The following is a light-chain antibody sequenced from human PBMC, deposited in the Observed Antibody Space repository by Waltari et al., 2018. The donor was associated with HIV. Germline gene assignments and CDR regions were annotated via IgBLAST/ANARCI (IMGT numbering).Light chain of an antibody. CDR3: QHPIKT. CDR1: QNISTW. CDR2: RAS. Sequence: DIQMTQSPSTLSASVGDRVPITCRASQNISTWLAWYQQKPGKAPKLLIYRASNLESGVPSRFSGSGSGTEFTLTISSLQPDDLATYYCQHPIKTFGPGTKVEIK. J-gene: IGKJ3*01. V-gene: IGKV1-5*03.